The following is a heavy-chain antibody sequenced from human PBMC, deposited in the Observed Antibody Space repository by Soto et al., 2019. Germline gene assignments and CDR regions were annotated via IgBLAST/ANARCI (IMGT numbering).Heavy chain of an antibody. D-gene: IGHD3-22*01. CDR2: IGSRTSDI. J-gene: IGHJ3*02. V-gene: IGHV3-21*01. CDR3: VRDYYDTSGYPNTFDM. Sequence: GGSLRLSCAASGFTLSRHTMNWVRQAPGKGLEWVSFIGSRTSDIYYADSVKGRFTISRDNAKNSLYLDLTRLRAEDAAVYFCVRDYYDTSGYPNTFDMWGQGTMVTVSS. CDR1: GFTLSRHT.